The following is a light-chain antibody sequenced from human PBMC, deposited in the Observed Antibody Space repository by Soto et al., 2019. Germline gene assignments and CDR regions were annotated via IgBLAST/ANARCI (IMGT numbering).Light chain of an antibody. J-gene: IGLJ1*01. CDR3: TSYAGTYSFFYV. CDR2: EVS. Sequence: QSALTQPTSASGSPGQSVTISCTGTTSEVGAYNYVSWYQQLPGKAPKLIIYEVSKRPSGVPDRFSGSKSGNTASLTVSGLQAEDEADYYCTSYAGTYSFFYVFGTGTKVTVL. V-gene: IGLV2-8*01. CDR1: TSEVGAYNY.